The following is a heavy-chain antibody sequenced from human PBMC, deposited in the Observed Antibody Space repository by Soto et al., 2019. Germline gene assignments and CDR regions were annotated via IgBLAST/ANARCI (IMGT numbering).Heavy chain of an antibody. CDR2: IIPILGIA. Sequence: SVKVSCKASGGTFSSYTISWVRQAPGQGLEWMGRIIPILGIANYAQKFQGRVTITADKSTSTAYMELSSLRSEDTAVYYCASGGYCSGGSCNTPDYYYYYGMDVWGQGTTVTVSS. D-gene: IGHD2-15*01. CDR3: ASGGYCSGGSCNTPDYYYYYGMDV. V-gene: IGHV1-69*02. CDR1: GGTFSSYT. J-gene: IGHJ6*02.